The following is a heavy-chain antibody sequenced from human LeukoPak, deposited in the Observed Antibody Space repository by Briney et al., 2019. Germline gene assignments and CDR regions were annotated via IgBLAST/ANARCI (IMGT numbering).Heavy chain of an antibody. J-gene: IGHJ3*02. V-gene: IGHV1-8*01. CDR3: ARIRDGYNDAYDI. CDR1: GDTFISYD. Sequence: ASVKVSCKASGDTFISYDINWFRQASGQGLEWMGWMNPKSGNTGYAQNFQGRVTLTRDTSTSTVYMELSSLRSEDTAIYYCARIRDGYNDAYDIWGQGTVVTVPS. D-gene: IGHD5-24*01. CDR2: MNPKSGNT.